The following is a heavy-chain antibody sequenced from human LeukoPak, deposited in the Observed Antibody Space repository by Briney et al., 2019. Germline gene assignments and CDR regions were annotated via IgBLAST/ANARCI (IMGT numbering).Heavy chain of an antibody. J-gene: IGHJ6*02. CDR1: GFTFSNYW. Sequence: GGSLRLSCAASGFTFSNYWMHWVRQAPGKGLVWVSRINSDGSATNYADSVKGRFTISRDNAKNTLFLQMNSLRAEDTAVYYCASLQNVPSYYYYYVMDVWGQGTTVTVSS. CDR3: ASLQNVPSYYYYYVMDV. V-gene: IGHV3-74*01. D-gene: IGHD2/OR15-2a*01. CDR2: INSDGSAT.